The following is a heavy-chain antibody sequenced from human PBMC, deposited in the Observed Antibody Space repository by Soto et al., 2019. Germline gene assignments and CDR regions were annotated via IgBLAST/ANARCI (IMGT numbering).Heavy chain of an antibody. CDR2: INAGNGNT. CDR1: GYTFTSYA. D-gene: IGHD2-15*01. Sequence: QVQLVQSGAEVKKPGASVKVSCKASGYTFTSYAMHWVRQAPGQRLEWMGWINAGNGNTKYSQKFQGRVTITRDTSARPAYMDLSSLRSEDTAVNYCAIAPGGPDGPGDYWGQGTLVTVSS. CDR3: AIAPGGPDGPGDY. V-gene: IGHV1-3*01. J-gene: IGHJ4*02.